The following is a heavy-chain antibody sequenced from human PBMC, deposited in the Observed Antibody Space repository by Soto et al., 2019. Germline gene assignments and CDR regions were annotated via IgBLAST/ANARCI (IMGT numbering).Heavy chain of an antibody. J-gene: IGHJ6*02. CDR2: IYYSGST. D-gene: IGHD2-2*01. CDR1: GCTIRSGGYY. V-gene: IGHV4-31*03. CDR3: ARDLRAYCSSTSCYGGIDYGMDV. Sequence: PSETLSLTSTFSGCTIRSGGYYWSWIRQHPGKGLEWIGYIYYSGSTYYNPSLKSRVTISVDTSKNQFSLKLSSVTAADTAVYYCARDLRAYCSSTSCYGGIDYGMDVWGQGTTVTV.